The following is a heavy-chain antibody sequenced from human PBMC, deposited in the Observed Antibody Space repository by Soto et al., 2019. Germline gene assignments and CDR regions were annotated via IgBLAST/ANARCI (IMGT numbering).Heavy chain of an antibody. V-gene: IGHV4-39*01. D-gene: IGHD6-13*01. CDR2: IYYSGST. Sequence: NPSETLSLTCTVSGGSISSSSYYWGWIRQPPGKGLEWIGSIYYSGSTYYNPSLKSRVTISVDTSKNQFSLKLSSVTAADTAVYYCARHAAAGMDYYYGMDVWGQGTTVTVSS. CDR1: GGSISSSSYY. CDR3: ARHAAAGMDYYYGMDV. J-gene: IGHJ6*02.